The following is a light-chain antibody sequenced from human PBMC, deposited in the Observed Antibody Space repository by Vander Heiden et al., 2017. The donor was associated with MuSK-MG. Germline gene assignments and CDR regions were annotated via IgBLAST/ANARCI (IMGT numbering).Light chain of an antibody. J-gene: IGKJ1*01. CDR2: AAS. V-gene: IGKV1-27*01. Sequence: DIPLTQSPSSLSASVGDRVTITCRARQGISNYLAWYQQKTGKVPKLLIYAASTLQSGVPSRFSGSGSGTDFTLTISSLQPEDVATYYCQKYNCAPWTFGQGTKVEIK. CDR3: QKYNCAPWT. CDR1: QGISNY.